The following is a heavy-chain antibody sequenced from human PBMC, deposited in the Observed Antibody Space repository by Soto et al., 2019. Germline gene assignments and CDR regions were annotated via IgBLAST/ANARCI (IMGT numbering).Heavy chain of an antibody. Sequence: GGSLRLSCAASGVTFNTHAMNWVRQAPGKGLEWVSAIIGSGGFTYYADSVKGRFTISRDNSKRTLYLQMNSLRAEDTAVYYCAKGKDSSTYYPDYWGQGTLVTVSS. CDR2: IIGSGGFT. CDR1: GVTFNTHA. D-gene: IGHD3-22*01. CDR3: AKGKDSSTYYPDY. J-gene: IGHJ4*02. V-gene: IGHV3-23*01.